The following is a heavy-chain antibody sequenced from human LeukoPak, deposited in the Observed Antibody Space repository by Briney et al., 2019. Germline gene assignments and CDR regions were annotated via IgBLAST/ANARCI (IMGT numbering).Heavy chain of an antibody. CDR1: GFTVCSNH. Sequence: GGSLRLSCAASGFTVCSNHMHWVRQAPEKGREWGSIIYDAGNTHFADSVKGRFTVSRDNSNNTVYLQMNSLRPEDTALYYCARDKGGMYGLDIWGQGTMVTVSS. V-gene: IGHV3-66*02. J-gene: IGHJ3*02. D-gene: IGHD2-8*01. CDR2: IYDAGNT. CDR3: ARDKGGMYGLDI.